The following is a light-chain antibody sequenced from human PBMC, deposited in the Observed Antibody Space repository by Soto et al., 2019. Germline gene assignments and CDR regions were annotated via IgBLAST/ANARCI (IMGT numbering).Light chain of an antibody. CDR3: QPYGSSRT. CDR1: QSVSSSY. Sequence: IVLTQSPCTLSLSPGERATLSCRASQSVSSSYLAWYQQKPGQAPRLLIYVASSRATGIPDRFSGSGSGTDFTLTISRLEPEDFAVYYCQPYGSSRTFGQGTKVDIK. V-gene: IGKV3-20*01. J-gene: IGKJ1*01. CDR2: VAS.